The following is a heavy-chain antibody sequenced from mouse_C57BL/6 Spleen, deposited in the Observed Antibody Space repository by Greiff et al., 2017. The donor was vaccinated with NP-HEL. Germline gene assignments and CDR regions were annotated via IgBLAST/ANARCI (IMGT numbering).Heavy chain of an antibody. D-gene: IGHD2-1*01. J-gene: IGHJ1*03. CDR3: ARVGNYFDV. V-gene: IGHV5-16*01. CDR1: GFTFSDYY. Sequence: EVKLMESEGGLVQPGSSMKLSCTASGFTFSDYYMAWVRQVPEKGLEWVANINYDGSSTYYLDSLKSRFIISRDNAKNILYLQMSSLKSEDTATYYCARVGNYFDVWGTGTTVTVSS. CDR2: INYDGSST.